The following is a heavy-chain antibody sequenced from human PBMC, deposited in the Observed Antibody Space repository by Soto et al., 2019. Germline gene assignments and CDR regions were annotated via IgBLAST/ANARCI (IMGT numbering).Heavy chain of an antibody. CDR3: ARDRRAIAVAGTFRFDP. V-gene: IGHV1-18*01. CDR1: GYTFTSYG. J-gene: IGHJ5*02. Sequence: ASVKVSCKASGYTFTSYGISWVRQAPGQGLEWMGWISAYNGNTNYAQKLQGRVTMTTDTSTSTAYMELRSLRSDDTAVYYCARDRRAIAVAGTFRFDPWGQGTLVPVS. D-gene: IGHD6-19*01. CDR2: ISAYNGNT.